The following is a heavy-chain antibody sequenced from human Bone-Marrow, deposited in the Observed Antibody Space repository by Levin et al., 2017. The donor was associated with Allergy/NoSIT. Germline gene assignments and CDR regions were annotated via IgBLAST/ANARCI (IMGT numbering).Heavy chain of an antibody. CDR1: GFSFRTYA. Sequence: GESLKISCAASGFSFRTYAMHWVRQAPGKGLKWVAHISYHGGNIYHTDSVRGRFTISRDNSQNTLYLQMTSLRPEDTALYYCAKEGSGASNTYNYYGMDVWGQGTTVTVSS. CDR2: ISYHGGNI. CDR3: AKEGSGASNTYNYYGMDV. J-gene: IGHJ6*02. D-gene: IGHD1-26*01. V-gene: IGHV3-30*18.